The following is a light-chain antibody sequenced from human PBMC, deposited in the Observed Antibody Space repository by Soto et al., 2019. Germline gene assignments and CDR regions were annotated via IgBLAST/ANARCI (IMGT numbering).Light chain of an antibody. CDR2: DVT. CDR1: SSDVGGYNY. V-gene: IGLV2-14*03. J-gene: IGLJ3*02. CDR3: SSYSSAIVL. Sequence: QSALTQPASVSGSPGQSITISCTGTSSDVGGYNYVSWYQHHPGKAPKLIIYDVTNRPSGVSNPFSGSKSGNTASLTISGLQPEDEAEYYCSSYSSAIVLFGAGTKLTVL.